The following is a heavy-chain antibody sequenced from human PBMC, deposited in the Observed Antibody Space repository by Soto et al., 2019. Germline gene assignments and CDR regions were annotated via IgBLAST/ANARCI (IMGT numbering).Heavy chain of an antibody. V-gene: IGHV3-23*01. Sequence: PGGSLRLSCAASGFTFESYVMTWVRQAPGKGLEWISGISGSGGGPTYADSVKGRFTISRDNSKSTLYLQMNNLRAEDTALYYCAKCPSGYSCYGMRLDTGGQGTVVTVSS. D-gene: IGHD2-2*01. J-gene: IGHJ5*02. CDR3: AKCPSGYSCYGMRLDT. CDR1: GFTFESYV. CDR2: ISGSGGGP.